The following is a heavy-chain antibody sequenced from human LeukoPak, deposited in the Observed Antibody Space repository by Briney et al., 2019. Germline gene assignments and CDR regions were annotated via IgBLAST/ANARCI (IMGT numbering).Heavy chain of an antibody. CDR1: GGSFSGYY. V-gene: IGHV4-34*01. D-gene: IGHD6-6*01. J-gene: IGHJ5*02. Sequence: PSETPSLTCAVYGGSFSGYYWSWIRQPPGKGLEWIGEINHSGSTNYNPSLKSRVTISVDTSKNQFSLKLSSVTAADTAVYYCACKAIAARPNWFDPWGQGTLVTVSS. CDR2: INHSGST. CDR3: ACKAIAARPNWFDP.